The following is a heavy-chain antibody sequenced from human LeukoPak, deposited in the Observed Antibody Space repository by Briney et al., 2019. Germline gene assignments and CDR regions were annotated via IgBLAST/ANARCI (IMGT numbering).Heavy chain of an antibody. Sequence: GGSLRLPCAASGFTFSSYSMTWVRQAPGKGLEWVSSISSSSSYIYYADSVKGRFTISRDNAKNSLYLQMNSLRAEDTAVYYCARGGAIYGMDVWGQGTTVTVSS. CDR3: ARGGAIYGMDV. CDR1: GFTFSSYS. D-gene: IGHD5-12*01. J-gene: IGHJ6*02. CDR2: ISSSSSYI. V-gene: IGHV3-21*01.